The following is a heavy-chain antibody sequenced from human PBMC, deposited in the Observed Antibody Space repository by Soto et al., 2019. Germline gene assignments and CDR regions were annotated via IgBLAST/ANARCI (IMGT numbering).Heavy chain of an antibody. CDR1: VFNFSIYW. J-gene: IGHJ6*04. CDR3: ASDLSGRADV. V-gene: IGHV3-74*01. CDR2: MNEDGGTT. Sequence: WGSLRIACASSVFNFSIYWMHWVRQAPGKGLVWVSRMNEDGGTTDYADSVKGRFTISRDNAKNTLYLQMNSLRVEDKAVYYCASDLSGRADVWGKGNTVTVSS. D-gene: IGHD3-10*01.